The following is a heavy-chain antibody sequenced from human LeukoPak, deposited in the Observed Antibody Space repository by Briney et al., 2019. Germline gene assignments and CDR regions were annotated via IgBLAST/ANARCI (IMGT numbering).Heavy chain of an antibody. Sequence: SETLFLTCTVSGGSISGYYWSWIRQPPGKGLEWIGEINHSGSTNYNPSLKSRVTISVDTSKNQFSLKLSSVTAADTAVYYCARGEGPGSYYNWFDPWGQGTLVTVSS. J-gene: IGHJ5*02. V-gene: IGHV4-34*01. D-gene: IGHD3-10*01. CDR1: GGSISGYY. CDR2: INHSGST. CDR3: ARGEGPGSYYNWFDP.